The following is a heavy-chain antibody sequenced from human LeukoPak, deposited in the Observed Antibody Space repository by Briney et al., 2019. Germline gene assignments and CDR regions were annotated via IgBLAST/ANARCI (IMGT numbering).Heavy chain of an antibody. D-gene: IGHD2-2*03. Sequence: SETLSLTCAVYGGSFSGYYWSWIRQPPGKGLEWIGEINHSGSTNYNPSLKSRVTISVDTSKNQFSLKLSSVTAADTAVYYCARGSSTDQNSGRSWILGATFFDYWGQGTLVTVSS. V-gene: IGHV4-34*01. CDR2: INHSGST. CDR3: ARGSSTDQNSGRSWILGATFFDY. CDR1: GGSFSGYY. J-gene: IGHJ4*02.